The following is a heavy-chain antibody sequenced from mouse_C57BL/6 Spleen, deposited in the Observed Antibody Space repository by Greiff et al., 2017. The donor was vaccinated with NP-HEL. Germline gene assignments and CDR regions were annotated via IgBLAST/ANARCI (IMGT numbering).Heavy chain of an antibody. CDR2: IDPETGGT. V-gene: IGHV1-15*01. J-gene: IGHJ3*01. CDR3: TIITSGAY. CDR1: GYTFTDYE. D-gene: IGHD1-1*01. Sequence: VQLQQSGAELVRPGASVTLSCKASGYTFTDYEMHWVKQTPVHGLEWIGAIDPETGGTAYNQKFKGKAILTADTSSSTAYMELRSLTSEDSAVYYCTIITSGAYWGQRTLVTVAA.